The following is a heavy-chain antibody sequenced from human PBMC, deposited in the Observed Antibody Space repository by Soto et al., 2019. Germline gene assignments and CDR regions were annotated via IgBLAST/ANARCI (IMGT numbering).Heavy chain of an antibody. CDR2: INSEGSEK. J-gene: IGHJ4*02. D-gene: IGHD2-15*01. Sequence: ESGGGLVQPGGSLRLSCVASGFTLSNYCMTWVRQAPGKGLEWVANINSEGSEKNYVDSVKGRFTISRDNANNALSLQMNSLRVEDTGIYYCARGRQVAVWGQGTLVIVSS. V-gene: IGHV3-7*02. CDR3: ARGRQVAV. CDR1: GFTLSNYC.